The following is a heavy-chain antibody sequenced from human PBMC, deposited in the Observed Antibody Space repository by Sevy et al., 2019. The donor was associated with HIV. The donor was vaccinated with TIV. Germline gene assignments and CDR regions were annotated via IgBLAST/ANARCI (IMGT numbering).Heavy chain of an antibody. J-gene: IGHJ4*02. V-gene: IGHV3-7*01. CDR1: GFTFSSYW. D-gene: IGHD6-25*01. CDR2: IKQDGSEK. Sequence: GGSLRLSCAASGFTFSSYWMNWVRQAPGKGLEWVANIKQDGSEKYYVDSVKGRFTISRDNAKNSMHLQMNSLRAEDTAVYYCDRALAAAASYWGQGTLVTVSS. CDR3: DRALAAAASY.